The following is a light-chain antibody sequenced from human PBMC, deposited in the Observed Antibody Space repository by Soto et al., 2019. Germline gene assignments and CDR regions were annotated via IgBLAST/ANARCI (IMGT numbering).Light chain of an antibody. Sequence: QSVLTQPASVSGSPGQSITISCTGTSSDVGGYNYVSWYQQHPGKAPKLMIYEVSNRPSGVSNRFSRSKSGNTASLTISGLHAEDEADYYCSSYTSSSPHWVFGGGTKLTVL. CDR2: EVS. CDR1: SSDVGGYNY. J-gene: IGLJ3*02. CDR3: SSYTSSSPHWV. V-gene: IGLV2-14*01.